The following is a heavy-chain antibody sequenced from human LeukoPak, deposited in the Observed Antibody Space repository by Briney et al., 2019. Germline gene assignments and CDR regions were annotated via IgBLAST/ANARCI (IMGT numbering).Heavy chain of an antibody. J-gene: IGHJ4*02. D-gene: IGHD3-10*01. CDR2: IYYSGST. CDR1: GGSISSYY. Sequence: SETLSLTCTVSGGSISSYYWSWIRQPPGKGLEWIGYIYYSGSTNYNPSLKSRVTTSVDTSKNQFSLKLSSVTAADTAVYYCARHARGFDYWGQGTLVTVSS. V-gene: IGHV4-59*08. CDR3: ARHARGFDY.